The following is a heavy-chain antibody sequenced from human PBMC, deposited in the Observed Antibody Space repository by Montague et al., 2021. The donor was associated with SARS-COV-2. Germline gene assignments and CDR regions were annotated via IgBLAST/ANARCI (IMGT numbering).Heavy chain of an antibody. CDR2: ISTDNGNT. Sequence: SVKVSCKASGYTFTSYGVSWLRQAPGQGLEWMGWISTDNGNTNYSQKLQGRVTMTTDTFTSTAYMELRSLRSDDTAVYYRARDQEDTAMGDVFDIWGQGTMVTVSS. J-gene: IGHJ3*02. D-gene: IGHD5-18*01. CDR1: GYTFTSYG. V-gene: IGHV1-18*01. CDR3: ARDQEDTAMGDVFDI.